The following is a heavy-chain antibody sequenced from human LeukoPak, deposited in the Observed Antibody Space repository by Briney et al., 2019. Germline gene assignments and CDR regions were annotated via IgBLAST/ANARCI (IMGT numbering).Heavy chain of an antibody. CDR1: GFTFSSYG. Sequence: GGSLRLSCAASGFTFSSYGMHWVRQAPGKGLERVAAIWYDGSNKYYADSVKGRFTISRDNSKNTLYLQMNSLRAEDTAVYYCARGTHRIQLWHYFDHWGQGTLVPVP. J-gene: IGHJ4*02. D-gene: IGHD3-10*01. CDR2: IWYDGSNK. V-gene: IGHV3-33*01. CDR3: ARGTHRIQLWHYFDH.